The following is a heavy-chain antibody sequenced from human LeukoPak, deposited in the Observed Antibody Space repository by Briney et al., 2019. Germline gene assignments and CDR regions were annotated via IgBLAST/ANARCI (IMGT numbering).Heavy chain of an antibody. D-gene: IGHD3-10*01. V-gene: IGHV3-30*03. CDR1: GFTFSSYG. CDR3: ARDPEYGSGSFDI. J-gene: IGHJ3*02. CDR2: ISYDGNNK. Sequence: GGSLRLSCAASGFTFSSYGMHWVRQAPGKGLEWVAVISYDGNNKYYADSVKGRFTISRDNSKNTLYLQMNNLRAEDTAVYYCARDPEYGSGSFDIWGQGTMVTVSS.